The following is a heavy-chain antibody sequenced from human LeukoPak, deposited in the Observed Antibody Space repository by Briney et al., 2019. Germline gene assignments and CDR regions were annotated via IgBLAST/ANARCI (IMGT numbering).Heavy chain of an antibody. CDR3: ARGSIAAAGTSYYFDY. J-gene: IGHJ4*02. Sequence: GGSLRLSCAASGFTFSSYSMNWVRQAPGKGLEWVSSISSSSSYIYYADSVKGRFTISRDNAKNSLYLQMNSLRAEDTAVYYCARGSIAAAGTSYYFDYWGQGTLVTASS. CDR1: GFTFSSYS. V-gene: IGHV3-21*01. CDR2: ISSSSSYI. D-gene: IGHD6-13*01.